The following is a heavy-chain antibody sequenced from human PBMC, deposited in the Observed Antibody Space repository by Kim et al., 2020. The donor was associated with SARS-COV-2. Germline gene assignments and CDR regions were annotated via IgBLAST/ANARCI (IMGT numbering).Heavy chain of an antibody. V-gene: IGHV3-30*04. CDR3: VIIVVPDH. CDR2: ISYNGSDK. J-gene: IGHJ5*02. Sequence: QVQLVESGGGVVQPGNSLRLSCAASGFIFSSHPMHWVRQAPAKGLEWVTFISYNGSDKYYADSVKRRFTISRDNSKNTLYLEMNSLRPEGTAVYYCVIIVVPDHWGPGTRVTVSS. D-gene: IGHD3-22*01. CDR1: GFIFSSHP.